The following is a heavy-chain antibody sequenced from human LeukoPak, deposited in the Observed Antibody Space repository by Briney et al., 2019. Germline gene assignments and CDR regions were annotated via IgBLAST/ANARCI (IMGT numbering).Heavy chain of an antibody. J-gene: IGHJ3*02. CDR2: INPNSGGT. Sequence: ASVKISCKASGYTFTGYYMHWVRQAPGQGLEWMGWINPNSGGTNYAQKFQGRVTMTRDTSISTAYMELSRLISDDTAVYYCARDRGHSDAFDIWGQGTMVTVSS. CDR1: GYTFTGYY. D-gene: IGHD3-10*01. CDR3: ARDRGHSDAFDI. V-gene: IGHV1-2*02.